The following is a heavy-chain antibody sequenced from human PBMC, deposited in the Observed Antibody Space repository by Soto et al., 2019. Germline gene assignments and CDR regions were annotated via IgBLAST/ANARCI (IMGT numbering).Heavy chain of an antibody. CDR2: IYPGDSDT. J-gene: IGHJ4*02. CDR1: GYSFTSYW. Sequence: PGESLKISCKCSGYSFTSYWIGWVRQMPGKGLEWMGIIYPGDSDTRYSPSFQGQVTISADKSISTAYLQWSSLKASDTAMYYCARPGLWFGELKNIYFDYWGQGTLVTVSS. V-gene: IGHV5-51*01. D-gene: IGHD3-10*01. CDR3: ARPGLWFGELKNIYFDY.